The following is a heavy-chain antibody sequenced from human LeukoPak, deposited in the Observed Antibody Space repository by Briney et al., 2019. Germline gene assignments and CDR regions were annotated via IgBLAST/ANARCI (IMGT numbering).Heavy chain of an antibody. CDR2: IYYSGST. CDR1: GGSISSGGYY. Sequence: PSQTLSLTCTVSGGSISSGGYYWSWIRQHPGKGLEWIGYIYYSGSTYYNPSLKSRVTISVDTSKNQFSLKLSSVTAADTAVYYCASGRGNYDFWSGYYAPYYFDYWGQGTLVTVSS. V-gene: IGHV4-31*03. CDR3: ASGRGNYDFWSGYYAPYYFDY. J-gene: IGHJ4*02. D-gene: IGHD3-3*01.